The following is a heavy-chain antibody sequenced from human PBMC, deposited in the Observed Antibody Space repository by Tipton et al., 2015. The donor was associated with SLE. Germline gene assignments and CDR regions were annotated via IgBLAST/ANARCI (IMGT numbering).Heavy chain of an antibody. CDR2: IYYNGST. D-gene: IGHD6-13*01. Sequence: TLSLTCTVSGGSINSIYYYWGWIRQSPGKGLEWIANIYYNGSTYYNPSLKSRVTISADTSETQFSLKLSSVTAADTAVYYCAGPGMAATYWGQGTLVTVSS. V-gene: IGHV4-39*07. CDR1: GGSINSIYYY. J-gene: IGHJ4*02. CDR3: AGPGMAATY.